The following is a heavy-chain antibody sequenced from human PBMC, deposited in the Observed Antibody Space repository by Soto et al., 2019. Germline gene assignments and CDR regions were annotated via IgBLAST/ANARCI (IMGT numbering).Heavy chain of an antibody. D-gene: IGHD6-19*01. CDR2: ISYDEMNK. V-gene: IGHV3-30*18. CDR3: AKDPRIGIAVAGVFDY. Sequence: PGGSLRLSCAASGFTFSSFGIHWVRQAPGKGLEWVAVISYDEMNKYYADSVKGRFTISRDNSKNTLYLQMNSLRAEDTAVYYCAKDPRIGIAVAGVFDYWGQGTLVTVSS. CDR1: GFTFSSFG. J-gene: IGHJ4*02.